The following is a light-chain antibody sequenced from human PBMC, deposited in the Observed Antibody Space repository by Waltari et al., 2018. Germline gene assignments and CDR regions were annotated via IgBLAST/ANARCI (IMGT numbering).Light chain of an antibody. CDR1: QSISSY. Sequence: DIQMTQSPSSLSASVGDRVTITCRASQSISSYLNWYQQKPGKAPKLLIYAASSLQSGVPSRFSGSGTGTDFTLAISSLQPADFATYYCQQSYSTPDTVGQGIKLEIQ. J-gene: IGKJ2*01. CDR2: AAS. CDR3: QQSYSTPDT. V-gene: IGKV1-39*01.